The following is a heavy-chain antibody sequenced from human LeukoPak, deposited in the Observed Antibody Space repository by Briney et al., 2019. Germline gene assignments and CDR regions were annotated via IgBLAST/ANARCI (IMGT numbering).Heavy chain of an antibody. CDR3: ARDSLTQPSDRWELHQITTADFGY. D-gene: IGHD1-26*01. J-gene: IGHJ4*02. Sequence: GGSLRLSCTTSGFTFSNYWMHWVRQAPGKGLVWVSRIDSDGSATTYADSVKGRFTISRDNAKNSLYLQMNSLRAEDTAVYYCARDSLTQPSDRWELHQITTADFGYWGQGTLVTVSS. CDR1: GFTFSNYW. CDR2: IDSDGSAT. V-gene: IGHV3-74*01.